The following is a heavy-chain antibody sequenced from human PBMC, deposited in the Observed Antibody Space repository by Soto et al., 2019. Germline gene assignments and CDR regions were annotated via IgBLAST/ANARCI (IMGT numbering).Heavy chain of an antibody. CDR2: ISFDGNNK. V-gene: IGHV3-30*18. D-gene: IGHD5-18*01. CDR3: VKGDLDTAVVNSPDAFDL. J-gene: IGHJ3*01. CDR1: GFIFNDYG. Sequence: QVKLVESGGGVVQPGRSLRLSCEASGFIFNDYGMHWVRQAPGKGLDWVAVISFDGNNKYYAQSVKGRFTISRDNSKNTLFLHMDSLRREDTAVYHCVKGDLDTAVVNSPDAFDLWGQGKRVTVSS.